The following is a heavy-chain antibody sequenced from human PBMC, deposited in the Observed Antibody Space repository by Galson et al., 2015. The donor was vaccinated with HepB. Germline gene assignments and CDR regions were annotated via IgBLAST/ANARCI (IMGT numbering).Heavy chain of an antibody. CDR3: ARPLTANQERYYYDAHRVIDY. Sequence: SLRVSCKASGFTFSSYGMRWVRQAAGQGLEWVGVIWYDGSNKYYADTVKGRITITRDKSKNTLYLQMNSLRAEDTAVYYCARPLTANQERYYYDAHRVIDYWGQGTLVTVSS. J-gene: IGHJ4*02. CDR2: IWYDGSNK. V-gene: IGHV3-33*08. CDR1: GFTFSSYG. D-gene: IGHD3-22*01.